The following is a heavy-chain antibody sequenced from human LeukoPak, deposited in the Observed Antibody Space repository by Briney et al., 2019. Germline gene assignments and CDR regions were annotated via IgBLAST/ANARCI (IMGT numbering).Heavy chain of an antibody. D-gene: IGHD6-19*01. CDR1: GYTFTSYY. CDR3: ASSGWYAPPDY. Sequence: ASVKVSCKASGYTFTSYYMHWVRQAPGQGLEWMGIINPSGGSTSYAQKFQGRVTMTRDTSTSTVYMELSSLRFEDTAVYYCASSGWYAPPDYWGQGTLVTVSS. CDR2: INPSGGST. V-gene: IGHV1-46*03. J-gene: IGHJ4*02.